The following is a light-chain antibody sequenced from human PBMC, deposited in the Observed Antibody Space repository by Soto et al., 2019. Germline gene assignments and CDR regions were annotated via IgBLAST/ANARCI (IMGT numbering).Light chain of an antibody. J-gene: IGLJ3*02. CDR1: SSNVGGNH. Sequence: QSVLTQPPSASGTPGQRVTISWSGSSSNVGGNHGNWYQQLPGTAPKLLLYRNNLRPSGVPDRFSGSRSGPSASLAISGLRSEDEADYYCAAWDDSLSGRVFGGGTKLTVL. V-gene: IGLV1-47*01. CDR3: AAWDDSLSGRV. CDR2: RNN.